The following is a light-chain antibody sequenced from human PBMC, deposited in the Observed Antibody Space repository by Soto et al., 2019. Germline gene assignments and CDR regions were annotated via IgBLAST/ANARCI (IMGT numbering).Light chain of an antibody. CDR1: SSDVGGYKY. Sequence: QSALTQPPSASGSPGQSVTISCTGTSSDVGGYKYVSWYQQYPGKAPKLMIYAVSERPSGVPDRFSGSKSGNTASLTVSGLQAEDEADYYCSSYAGSNNYVFGTGTKGTVL. CDR3: SSYAGSNNYV. J-gene: IGLJ1*01. V-gene: IGLV2-8*01. CDR2: AVS.